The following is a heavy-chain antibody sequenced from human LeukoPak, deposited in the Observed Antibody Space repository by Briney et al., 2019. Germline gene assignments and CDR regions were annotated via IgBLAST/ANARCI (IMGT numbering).Heavy chain of an antibody. CDR3: ASAREEYNWFDP. CDR2: ISYDGSNK. CDR1: GFTFSSYA. Sequence: PGRSLRLSCAASGFTFSSYAMHWVRLAPGKGLEWVAVISYDGSNKYYADSVKGRFTISRDNSKNTLYLQMNSLRAEDTAVYYCASAREEYNWFDPWGQGTLVTVSS. J-gene: IGHJ5*02. D-gene: IGHD3-10*01. V-gene: IGHV3-30-3*01.